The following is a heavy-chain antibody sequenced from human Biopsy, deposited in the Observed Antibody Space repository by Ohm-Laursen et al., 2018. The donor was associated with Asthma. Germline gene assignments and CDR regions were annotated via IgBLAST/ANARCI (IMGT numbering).Heavy chain of an antibody. Sequence: SQTLSLTCTVSGDSINNGGYYWSWIRQHPGKGLEWIGYMYYSGTTYYNPSLNSRVAILVDTSKNQFSLKVNSVTAADTAVYYCARGVEYDYDSSGYYFDYWGQGTLVTVSS. J-gene: IGHJ4*02. CDR3: ARGVEYDYDSSGYYFDY. V-gene: IGHV4-31*02. CDR2: MYYSGTT. CDR1: GDSINNGGYY. D-gene: IGHD3-22*01.